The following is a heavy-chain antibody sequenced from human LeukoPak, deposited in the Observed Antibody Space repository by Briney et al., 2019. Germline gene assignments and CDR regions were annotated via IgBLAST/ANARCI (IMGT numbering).Heavy chain of an antibody. V-gene: IGHV3-11*01. J-gene: IGHJ5*02. CDR3: ARTQQWLVLGFDP. D-gene: IGHD6-19*01. CDR2: ISSNGRTI. Sequence: GGSLRLSCAASGFTFSDHYMSWIRQAPGKGLEWISYISSNGRTIYYADSVKGRFTISRDNARKSVYLQMNSLRAEDTAIYYCARTQQWLVLGFDPWGQGTLVTVSS. CDR1: GFTFSDHY.